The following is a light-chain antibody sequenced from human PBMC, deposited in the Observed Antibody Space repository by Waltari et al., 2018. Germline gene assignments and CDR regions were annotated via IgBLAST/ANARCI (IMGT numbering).Light chain of an antibody. Sequence: EIVLTQSPGTLSLSPGERVTLSSRASQSVSRALAWYQWKPGQAPRLLLYGAATRATGIPDRFSGSGSWTDFSLTISRLEPEDFAVYYCQHYVRLPVTFGQGTKVEIK. J-gene: IGKJ1*01. V-gene: IGKV3-20*01. CDR2: GAA. CDR1: QSVSRA. CDR3: QHYVRLPVT.